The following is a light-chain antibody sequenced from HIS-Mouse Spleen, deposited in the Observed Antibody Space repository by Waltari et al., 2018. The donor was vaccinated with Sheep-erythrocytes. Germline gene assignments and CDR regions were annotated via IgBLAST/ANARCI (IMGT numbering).Light chain of an antibody. CDR2: EGS. CDR1: SSDVGSYNL. V-gene: IGLV2-23*01. CDR3: CSYAGSSTPWV. J-gene: IGLJ3*02. Sequence: QSALTQPASVSGSPGQSITISCTGTSSDVGSYNLVPWYQQHHGKAPKLMIYEGSKRPSGVSNRFSGSKSGNTASLTISGLQAEDEADYYCCSYAGSSTPWVFGGGTKLTVL.